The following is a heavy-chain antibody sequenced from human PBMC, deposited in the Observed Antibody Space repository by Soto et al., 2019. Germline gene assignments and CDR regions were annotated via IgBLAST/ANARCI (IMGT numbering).Heavy chain of an antibody. V-gene: IGHV2-5*02. D-gene: IGHD5-18*01. Sequence: QITLKESGPALVKPTQTLTLTCAFSGFSLKTSGVGVGWIRQPPGKALEWLALIHWDEFKSYSPSLQSRLTISKDTSRNQVILTMTNMDPVDTATYYCAHTDGYRSGWSWIDPWGQGTLVTVSS. CDR2: IHWDEFK. CDR1: GFSLKTSGVG. CDR3: AHTDGYRSGWSWIDP. J-gene: IGHJ5*02.